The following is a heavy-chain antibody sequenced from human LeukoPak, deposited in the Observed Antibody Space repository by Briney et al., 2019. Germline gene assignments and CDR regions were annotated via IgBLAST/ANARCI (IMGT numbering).Heavy chain of an antibody. CDR1: GGTFSSYA. CDR2: IIPIFGTA. V-gene: IGHV1-69*05. J-gene: IGHJ6*02. D-gene: IGHD5-24*01. CDR3: ARGGMALNQGGYYYGMDV. Sequence: GASVKVSCKVSGGTFSSYAISWVRQAPGQGLEWMGGIIPIFGTANYAQKFQGRVTMTRNTSMSTAYMELSSLRSEDTAVYYCARGGMALNQGGYYYGMDVWGQGTTVTVSS.